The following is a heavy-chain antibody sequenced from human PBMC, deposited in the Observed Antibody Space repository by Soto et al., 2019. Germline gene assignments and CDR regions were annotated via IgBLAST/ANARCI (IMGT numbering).Heavy chain of an antibody. V-gene: IGHV3-11*01. D-gene: IGHD1-26*01. CDR2: MTPSGSSR. Sequence: LSISCPASGFSFSGHFISWMRQAPGKGLEWISYMTPSGSSRSYADSVKGRFTISRDNAKNSLYLQMNSLRGDDTAVYYCARELSWTYFPFDLWGQGTMVTVSS. CDR3: ARELSWTYFPFDL. J-gene: IGHJ3*01. CDR1: GFSFSGHF.